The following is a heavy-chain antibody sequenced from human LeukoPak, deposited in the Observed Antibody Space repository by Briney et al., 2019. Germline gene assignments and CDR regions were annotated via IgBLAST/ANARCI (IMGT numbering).Heavy chain of an antibody. Sequence: ASMKVSCKVSGYTLSDYYIHWVPQAPGQGLEWMGRINPNSGGTNYAQRFQGRVTMTRDTSISTAYMELSGLRSGDTAFYYCARESGTGSGSFDYWGQGTLVTVSS. CDR3: ARESGTGSGSFDY. V-gene: IGHV1-2*06. J-gene: IGHJ4*02. CDR2: INPNSGGT. CDR1: GYTLSDYY. D-gene: IGHD1-1*01.